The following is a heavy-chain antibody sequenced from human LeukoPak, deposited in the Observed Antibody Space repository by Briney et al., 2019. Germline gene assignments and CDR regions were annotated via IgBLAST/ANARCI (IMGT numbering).Heavy chain of an antibody. J-gene: IGHJ4*02. CDR3: ATHRGYSYGTAEDFDY. CDR1: GYTFSHYW. CDR2: IKQDGSEK. V-gene: IGHV3-7*01. Sequence: GGSLRLACAASGYTFSHYWMSWVRQAPGRGLEWVANIKQDGSEKYYVDSVKGRFTISRDNAKNSLYLQMNSLRAEDTALYYCATHRGYSYGTAEDFDYWGQGTLVTVSS. D-gene: IGHD5-18*01.